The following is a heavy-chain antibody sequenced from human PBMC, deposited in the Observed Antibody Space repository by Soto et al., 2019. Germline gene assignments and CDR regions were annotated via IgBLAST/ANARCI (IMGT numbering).Heavy chain of an antibody. CDR3: ARDTLYCSSTSCHYQRWRGYYYYHGMDV. J-gene: IGHJ6*02. D-gene: IGHD2-2*01. CDR2: IKQDGSEK. CDR1: GLTFSSYW. Sequence: GGSLRLSCAASGLTFSSYWMSWVRQAPGKGLEWVANIKQDGSEKYYVDSVKGRFTISRDNAKNSLYLQMNSLRAEDTAVYYCARDTLYCSSTSCHYQRWRGYYYYHGMDVWGQGTTVTVSS. V-gene: IGHV3-7*04.